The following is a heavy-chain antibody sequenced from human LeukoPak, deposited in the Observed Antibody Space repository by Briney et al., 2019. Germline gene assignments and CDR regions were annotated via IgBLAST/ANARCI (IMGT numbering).Heavy chain of an antibody. CDR2: IYNSGST. V-gene: IGHV4-31*03. Sequence: PSETLSLTCTVSGGSISSGGYYWSWIRQYPGKGLEWIGYIYNSGSTDYNPSLKSRVTMSGDTSKNQFSVKLSSVTAADTAVYYCARSSAGYYSAYFFDYWGQGILVTVSS. CDR1: GGSISSGGYY. J-gene: IGHJ4*02. D-gene: IGHD3-22*01. CDR3: ARSSAGYYSAYFFDY.